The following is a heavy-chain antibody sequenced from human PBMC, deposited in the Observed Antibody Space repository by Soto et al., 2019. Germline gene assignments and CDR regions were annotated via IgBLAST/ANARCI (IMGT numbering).Heavy chain of an antibody. CDR1: GFTFSSYA. CDR2: ISYDGSNK. D-gene: IGHD6-13*01. Sequence: GGSLRLSCAASGFTFSSYAMHWVRQAPGKGLEWVAVISYDGSNKYYADSVKGRFTISRDNSKNTLYLQMNSLRAEDTAVYYCARERGGVGQQLVFDYWGQGTLVTVSS. V-gene: IGHV3-30-3*01. J-gene: IGHJ4*02. CDR3: ARERGGVGQQLVFDY.